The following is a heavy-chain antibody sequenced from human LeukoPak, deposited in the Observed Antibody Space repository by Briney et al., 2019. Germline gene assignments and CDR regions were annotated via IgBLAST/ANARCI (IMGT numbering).Heavy chain of an antibody. CDR3: ARHVFPARADSSGYYFSVVRPYYFDH. D-gene: IGHD3-22*01. Sequence: SETLSLTCTVSGGSISSSSHYWGWIRQPPGKGLEWIGSIYYSGTTYYNPSLKSRVTISVDTSKNQFSLKLSSVTAADTAVYFCARHVFPARADSSGYYFSVVRPYYFDHWGQETLVTVSS. CDR2: IYYSGTT. V-gene: IGHV4-39*01. CDR1: GGSISSSSHY. J-gene: IGHJ4*02.